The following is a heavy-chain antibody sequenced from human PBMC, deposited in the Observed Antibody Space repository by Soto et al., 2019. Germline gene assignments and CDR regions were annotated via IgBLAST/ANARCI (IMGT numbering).Heavy chain of an antibody. CDR2: IKQDGSEK. V-gene: IGHV3-7*03. D-gene: IGHD2-21*02. CDR3: ARDEPFCGGDCYSFDY. CDR1: GFTFSSYW. Sequence: GGSLRLSCATSGFTFSSYWMSWVRQAPGKGLEWVANIKQDGSEKYHVDSVKGRFTISRDNAKNSLYLQMNSLRAEDTAVYYCARDEPFCGGDCYSFDYWGQGTLVTVSS. J-gene: IGHJ4*02.